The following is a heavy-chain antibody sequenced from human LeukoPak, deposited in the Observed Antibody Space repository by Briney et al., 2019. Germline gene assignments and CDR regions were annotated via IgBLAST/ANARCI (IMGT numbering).Heavy chain of an antibody. J-gene: IGHJ4*02. Sequence: GRSLRLSCAASGFTFSSYGMHWVRQAPGKGLEWVSSISSSSSYIYYADSVKGRFTISRDNAKNSLYLQMNSLRAEDTAVYYCARALSGSYPYWGQGTLVTVSS. CDR3: ARALSGSYPY. D-gene: IGHD1-26*01. CDR2: ISSSSSYI. V-gene: IGHV3-21*01. CDR1: GFTFSSYG.